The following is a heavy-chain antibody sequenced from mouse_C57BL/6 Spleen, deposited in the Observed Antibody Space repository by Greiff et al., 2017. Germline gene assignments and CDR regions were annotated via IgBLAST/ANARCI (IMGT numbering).Heavy chain of an antibody. CDR3: AREGNYGYFDV. CDR2: IDPSDSYT. Sequence: QVQLQQPGAELVMPGASVKLSCKASGYTFTSYWMHWVKQRPGQGLEWIGEIDPSDSYTNYNQKFKGKSTLAVDKSSSTDYMQLSSLTSEDSAVYYCAREGNYGYFDVWGTGTTVTVSS. J-gene: IGHJ1*03. D-gene: IGHD2-1*01. V-gene: IGHV1-69*01. CDR1: GYTFTSYW.